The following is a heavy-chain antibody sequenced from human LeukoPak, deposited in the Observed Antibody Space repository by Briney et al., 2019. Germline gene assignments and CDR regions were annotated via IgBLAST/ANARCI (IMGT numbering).Heavy chain of an antibody. CDR1: GGSVSSGSHY. J-gene: IGHJ4*02. CDR2: IYYTGST. D-gene: IGHD3-10*01. V-gene: IGHV4-61*01. CDR3: ARDLHGSDS. Sequence: PSETQSLTCTVSGGSVSSGSHYWSWIRQPPGKGLEWIAYIYYTGSTNYNPSLKSRVTISVDTSKNQFSLKLRSVTAADTAVYYCARDLHGSDSWGQGTLVTVSS.